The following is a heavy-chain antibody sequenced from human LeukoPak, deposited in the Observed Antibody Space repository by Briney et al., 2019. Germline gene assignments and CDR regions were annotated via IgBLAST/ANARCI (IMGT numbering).Heavy chain of an antibody. V-gene: IGHV3-53*01. CDR3: GTFGGTVAPGF. CDR1: GFTVSSNN. CDR2: IYYNADT. Sequence: GGCLRLSCAASGFTVSSNNLAWVRQAPGKGLQWVSTIYYNADTKYADSVRGRFTISRDNSKSTLHLQLNGLRAEDTAVYYCGTFGGTVAPGFWGQGTLVTLSS. J-gene: IGHJ4*02. D-gene: IGHD3-16*01.